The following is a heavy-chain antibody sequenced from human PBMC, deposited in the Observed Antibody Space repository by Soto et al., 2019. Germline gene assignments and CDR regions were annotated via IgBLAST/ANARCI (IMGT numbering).Heavy chain of an antibody. CDR1: GFTFSSYI. CDR3: ARDRDDYGMDV. V-gene: IGHV3-21*01. Sequence: PGGSLRRSCAASGFTFSSYIMNWVRQAPGKGLEWVSSISSSSYIYYADSVKGRFTISRDNAKNSLYLQMNSLRAEDTAVYYCARDRDDYGMDVWGQGTTVTV. J-gene: IGHJ6*02. CDR2: ISSSSYI.